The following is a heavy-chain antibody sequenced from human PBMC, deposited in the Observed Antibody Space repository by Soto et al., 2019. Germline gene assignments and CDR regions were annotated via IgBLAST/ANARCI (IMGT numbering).Heavy chain of an antibody. CDR2: INPNSGGT. CDR3: ARAVRYGDYYSFDY. D-gene: IGHD4-17*01. CDR1: GYTFTGYY. J-gene: IGHJ4*02. V-gene: IGHV1-2*04. Sequence: ASVKVSCKASGYTFTGYYMHWVRQAPGQGLEWMGWINPNSGGTNYAQKLQGWVTMTTDTSTSTAYMELSRLRSDDTAVYYCARAVRYGDYYSFDYWGQGTLVTVSS.